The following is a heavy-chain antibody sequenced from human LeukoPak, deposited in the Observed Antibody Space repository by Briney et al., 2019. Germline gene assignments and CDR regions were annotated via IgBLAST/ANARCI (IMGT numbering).Heavy chain of an antibody. J-gene: IGHJ3*02. Sequence: ASVKVSCKASGYTFTSYYMHWVRQAPGQGLEWMGIINPSGGSTSYAQKFQRSVTMTRDTSTSTVYMDLSSLRSEDTAVYYCARVSSDCSSTSCYVYDAFDIWGQGTMVTLSS. CDR1: GYTFTSYY. CDR2: INPSGGST. V-gene: IGHV1-46*01. CDR3: ARVSSDCSSTSCYVYDAFDI. D-gene: IGHD2-2*01.